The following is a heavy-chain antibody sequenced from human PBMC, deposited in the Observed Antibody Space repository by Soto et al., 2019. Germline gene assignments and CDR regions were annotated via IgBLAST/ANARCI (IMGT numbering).Heavy chain of an antibody. CDR3: ARDRGTTVVTSYFDY. D-gene: IGHD4-17*01. CDR1: GGSISSGGYY. V-gene: IGHV4-31*03. CDR2: IYYSGST. J-gene: IGHJ4*02. Sequence: QVQLQESGPGLVKPSQTLSLTCTVSGGSISSGGYYWSWIRQHPGKGLEWIGYIYYSGSTYYNPSLKSRVTIXXDXSMXQFSLKLSSVTAADTAVYYCARDRGTTVVTSYFDYWGQGTLVTVSS.